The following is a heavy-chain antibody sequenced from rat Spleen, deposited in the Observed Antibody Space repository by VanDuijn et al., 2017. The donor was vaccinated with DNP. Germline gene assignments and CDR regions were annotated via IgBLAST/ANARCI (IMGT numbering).Heavy chain of an antibody. CDR1: GSSITNNY. CDR2: ISYSGSA. J-gene: IGHJ2*01. V-gene: IGHV3-1*01. CDR3: ARWTYYFDY. Sequence: EVQLQESGPGLVKPSQSLSLTCSVTGSSITNNYWGWIRKFPGNKMEWIGHISYSGSATYNPSLKSRISITRDTSKNQFFLQLSSVTSEDTATYYCARWTYYFDYWGQGVMVTVSS.